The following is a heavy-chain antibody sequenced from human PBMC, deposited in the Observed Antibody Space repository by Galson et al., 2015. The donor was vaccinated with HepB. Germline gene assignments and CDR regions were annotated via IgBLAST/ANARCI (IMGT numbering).Heavy chain of an antibody. J-gene: IGHJ4*02. D-gene: IGHD6-13*01. V-gene: IGHV3-64D*06. CDR3: VKDLSIAAAGTWDY. CDR1: GFTFSSYA. CDR2: ISSNGGST. Sequence: SLRLSCAASGFTFSSYAMHWVRQAPGKGLEYVSAISSNGGSTYYADSVKGRFTISRDNSKTTLYLQMSSLRAEDTAEYYCVKDLSIAAAGTWDYWGQGTLVTVSS.